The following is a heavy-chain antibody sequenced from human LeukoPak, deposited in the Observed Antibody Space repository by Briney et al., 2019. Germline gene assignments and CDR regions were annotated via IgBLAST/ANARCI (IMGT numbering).Heavy chain of an antibody. Sequence: SETLSLTCTVSGDSISTFYWSWIRQPPGKGLEWIGSINYSGRTNYNPSLKSRVTISVDTPRNQLSLKLTSVTAEDTAVYYCARGKKYHYDSSGYSIDYWGQGTLVTVSS. J-gene: IGHJ4*02. CDR1: GDSISTFY. V-gene: IGHV4-59*13. CDR3: ARGKKYHYDSSGYSIDY. CDR2: INYSGRT. D-gene: IGHD3-22*01.